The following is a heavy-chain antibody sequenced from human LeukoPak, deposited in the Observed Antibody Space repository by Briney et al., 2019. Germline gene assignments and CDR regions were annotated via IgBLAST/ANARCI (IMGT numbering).Heavy chain of an antibody. D-gene: IGHD3-10*01. J-gene: IGHJ6*04. CDR1: GYSISSGYY. CDR2: ICHSGST. Sequence: PSETLSLTCAVSGYSISSGYYWGWIRQPPGKGLEWIGSICHSGSTYYNPSLKSRVTISVDTSKNQFSLKLSSVTAADTAVYYCASSITMVRGPSVSYYGMDVWGKGTTVTVSS. CDR3: ASSITMVRGPSVSYYGMDV. V-gene: IGHV4-38-2*01.